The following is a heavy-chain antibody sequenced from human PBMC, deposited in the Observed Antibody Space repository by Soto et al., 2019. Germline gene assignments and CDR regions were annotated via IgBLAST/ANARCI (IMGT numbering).Heavy chain of an antibody. CDR3: ARESVAQEVVVAATNEYNWFDP. CDR1: GYTFTSYY. J-gene: IGHJ5*02. Sequence: VSVKVSCKASGYTFTSYYMHWVRQAPGQGLEWMGIINPSGGSTSYAQKFQGRVTMTRDTSTSTVYMELSSLRSEDTAVYYCARESVAQEVVVAATNEYNWFDPWGQGTLVTVSS. D-gene: IGHD2-15*01. CDR2: INPSGGST. V-gene: IGHV1-46*01.